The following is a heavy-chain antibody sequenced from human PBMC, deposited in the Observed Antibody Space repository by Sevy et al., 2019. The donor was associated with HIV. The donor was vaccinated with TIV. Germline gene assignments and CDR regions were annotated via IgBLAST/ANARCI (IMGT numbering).Heavy chain of an antibody. CDR2: ISFDGDTK. CDR3: AKRGGHDTSGYVSYYYYGMDV. Sequence: GGSLRLSCAASGFSFRNFGMHWVRQAPGKGLEWLVLISFDGDTKYYGDSVKGRFTISRDNSKNTLYLQMNSLRVEDTAVYYCAKRGGHDTSGYVSYYYYGMDVWGQGTTVTVSS. D-gene: IGHD3-22*01. CDR1: GFSFRNFG. V-gene: IGHV3-30*18. J-gene: IGHJ6*02.